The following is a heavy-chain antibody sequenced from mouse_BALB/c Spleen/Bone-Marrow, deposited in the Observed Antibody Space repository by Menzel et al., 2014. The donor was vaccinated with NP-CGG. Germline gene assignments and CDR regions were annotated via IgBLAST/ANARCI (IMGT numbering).Heavy chain of an antibody. J-gene: IGHJ2*01. CDR1: GFTLTDYY. CDR3: ARDKGRVFFDY. Sequence: EXKXVESGGALVQPGGSLRLSCATSGFTLTDYYMNWVRRPPGKALEWLGFIRNKANGYTTEYSASGKGRFTISRDNSQSILYLQMNTLRAEDSATYYCARDKGRVFFDYWXQGTTLTXSX. V-gene: IGHV7-3*02. CDR2: IRNKANGYTT.